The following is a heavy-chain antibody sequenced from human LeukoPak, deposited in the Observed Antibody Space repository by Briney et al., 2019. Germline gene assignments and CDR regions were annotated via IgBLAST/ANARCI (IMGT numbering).Heavy chain of an antibody. CDR2: ISSSSSYI. Sequence: GGSLRLSCAASGFTFSSYSMNWVRQAPGKGLEWVSSISSSSSYIYYADSVKGRFTISRDNAKNSLYLQMNSLRAEDTAVYYCARANTAMAYYYYYMDVWGKGTTVTVSS. J-gene: IGHJ6*03. CDR1: GFTFSSYS. D-gene: IGHD5-18*01. V-gene: IGHV3-21*01. CDR3: ARANTAMAYYYYYMDV.